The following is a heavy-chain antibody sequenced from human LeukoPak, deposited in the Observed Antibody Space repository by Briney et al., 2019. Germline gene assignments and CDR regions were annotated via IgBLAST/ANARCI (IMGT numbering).Heavy chain of an antibody. V-gene: IGHV1-2*02. D-gene: IGHD3-10*01. CDR1: GYSFTAYY. CDR3: ARDLWFGDLPRFDY. CDR2: INPNSGGT. J-gene: IGHJ4*02. Sequence: ASVKVSCKASGYSFTAYYMHWVRQAPGQGLEWMGWINPNSGGTNYAQKFQGRVTMTRDTSTSTVYMELSSLRSDDTGVYYCARDLWFGDLPRFDYWGQGTLVTVSS.